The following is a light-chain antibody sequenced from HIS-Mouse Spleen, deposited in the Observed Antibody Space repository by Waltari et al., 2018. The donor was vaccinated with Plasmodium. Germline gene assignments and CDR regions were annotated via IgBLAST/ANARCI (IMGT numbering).Light chain of an antibody. Sequence: QSVLTQPPSASGTPGQRVTISCSGSSSNIGSNTVNWYQQLPGTAPKLLIYSNNQRPSGVPDRFTCSKSGNSASLAISGLQSEDEADYYGAAWDDSLNGPVFGGGTKLTVL. CDR1: SSNIGSNT. CDR3: AAWDDSLNGPV. CDR2: SNN. J-gene: IGLJ3*02. V-gene: IGLV1-44*01.